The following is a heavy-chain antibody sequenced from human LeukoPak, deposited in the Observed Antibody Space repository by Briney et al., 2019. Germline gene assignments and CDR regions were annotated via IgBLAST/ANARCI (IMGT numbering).Heavy chain of an antibody. D-gene: IGHD6-19*01. J-gene: IGHJ4*02. V-gene: IGHV1-18*01. Sequence: ASVKVSCKASGGTFSSYAISWVRQAPGQGLEWMGWISAYNGNTNYAQKLQGRVTMTTDTSTSTAYMELRSLRSDDTAVYYCARIGSGWMSDYWGQGTLVTVSS. CDR1: GGTFSSYA. CDR2: ISAYNGNT. CDR3: ARIGSGWMSDY.